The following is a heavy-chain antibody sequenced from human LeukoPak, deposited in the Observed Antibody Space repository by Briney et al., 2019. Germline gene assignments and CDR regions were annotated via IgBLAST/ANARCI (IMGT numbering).Heavy chain of an antibody. Sequence: GGSLRLSCAASKFTFSSYAMSWVRQAPGKGLEWVSTISGSGSSTNYADSVKGRFTVSRDNSKNTLYLQMNSLRAEDTAVYYCAKDATKNYFDSSDYFYDGFDIWGQGTMVTVSS. CDR3: AKDATKNYFDSSDYFYDGFDI. V-gene: IGHV3-23*01. CDR1: KFTFSSYA. CDR2: ISGSGSST. J-gene: IGHJ3*02. D-gene: IGHD3-22*01.